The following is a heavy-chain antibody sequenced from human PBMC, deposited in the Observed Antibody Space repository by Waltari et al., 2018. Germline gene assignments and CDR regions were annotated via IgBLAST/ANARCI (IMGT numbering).Heavy chain of an antibody. CDR3: AKDHSDY. Sequence: EVQLLESGGGLVQPGGSMRLSCAASGFTFSSYAMSWVSQAPGKGREWVTAMRGSGGSTYYADAVKGRFTIARDNAKNTLYLQMNSLRAEDTAVYYCAKDHSDYWGQGTLVTVSS. V-gene: IGHV3-23*01. J-gene: IGHJ4*02. CDR1: GFTFSSYA. CDR2: MRGSGGST.